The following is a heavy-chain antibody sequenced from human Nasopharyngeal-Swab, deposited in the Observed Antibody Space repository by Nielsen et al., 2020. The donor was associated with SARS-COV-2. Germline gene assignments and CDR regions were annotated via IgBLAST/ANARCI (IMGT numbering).Heavy chain of an antibody. V-gene: IGHV3-23*01. J-gene: IGHJ4*02. CDR3: ANRMPTVGATRYYCFDS. CDR2: ISGSGGST. D-gene: IGHD1-26*01. Sequence: GEALKISCAASGFTFSSYAMSWVRQAPGKGLEWVSTISGSGGSTYYADSVKGRLTISRDNSKNTLYLQMSSLRAEDTAVYYCANRMPTVGATRYYCFDSWGQGTLVTVSS. CDR1: GFTFSSYA.